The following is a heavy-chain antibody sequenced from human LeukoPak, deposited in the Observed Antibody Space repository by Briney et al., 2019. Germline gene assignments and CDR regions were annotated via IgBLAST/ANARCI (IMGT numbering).Heavy chain of an antibody. D-gene: IGHD1-26*01. V-gene: IGHV1-18*01. CDR1: GYTFTSYG. Sequence: ASVKVSCKASGYTFTSYGISWVRQAPGRGLEWMGWISAYNGNTNYAQKLQGRVTMTTDTSTSTAYMELRSLRSDDTAVYYCARDLVGATGRRGSFDYWGQGTLVTVSS. J-gene: IGHJ4*02. CDR3: ARDLVGATGRRGSFDY. CDR2: ISAYNGNT.